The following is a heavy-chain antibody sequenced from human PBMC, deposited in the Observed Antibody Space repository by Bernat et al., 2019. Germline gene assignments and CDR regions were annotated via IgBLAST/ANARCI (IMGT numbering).Heavy chain of an antibody. Sequence: QVQLLQWGAGLLKPLETLSLTCAVYGGSFSGHYWSWIRQPPGKGLEWIGEINHSGSTNYNPSLKSRVTISVDTSKNQFSLKLRSVTAADTAVYYCVRGGYCSGGNCYGNYYYMDVWGKGTTVTVSS. J-gene: IGHJ6*03. V-gene: IGHV4-34*01. CDR3: VRGGYCSGGNCYGNYYYMDV. D-gene: IGHD2-15*01. CDR2: INHSGST. CDR1: GGSFSGHY.